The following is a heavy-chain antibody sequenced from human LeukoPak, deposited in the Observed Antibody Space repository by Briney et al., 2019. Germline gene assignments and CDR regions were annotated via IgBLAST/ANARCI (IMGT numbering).Heavy chain of an antibody. Sequence: GASVKVSCKASGFTFTSSAMQWVRQARGQRLEWIGWIVVGSGNTNYAQKFQERVTITRDMSTSTAYMELSSLRSEDTAVYYCARVAGWHWFDPWGQGTLVTVSS. CDR2: IVVGSGNT. CDR3: ARVAGWHWFDP. CDR1: GFTFTSSA. D-gene: IGHD6-19*01. V-gene: IGHV1-58*02. J-gene: IGHJ5*02.